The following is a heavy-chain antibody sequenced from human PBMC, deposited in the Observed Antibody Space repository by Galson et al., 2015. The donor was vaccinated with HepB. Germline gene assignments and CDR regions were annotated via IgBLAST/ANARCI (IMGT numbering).Heavy chain of an antibody. Sequence: SETLSLTCTVSGGSISSSSYYWGWIRQPPGKGLEWIGSIYYSGSTYYNPSLKSRVTISVDTSKNQFSLKLSSVTAADTAVYYCARERRSYGLDYWGQGTLVTVSS. CDR3: ARERRSYGLDY. CDR1: GGSISSSSYY. CDR2: IYYSGST. V-gene: IGHV4-39*07. J-gene: IGHJ4*02. D-gene: IGHD5-18*01.